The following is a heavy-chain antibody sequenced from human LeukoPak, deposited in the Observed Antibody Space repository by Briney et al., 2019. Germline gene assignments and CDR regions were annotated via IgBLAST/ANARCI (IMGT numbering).Heavy chain of an antibody. CDR2: INSDGGGA. V-gene: IGHV3-74*01. CDR1: GITFGNNW. J-gene: IGHJ5*02. CDR3: ARDVPHNWFDT. Sequence: GGSLRLSCAASGITFGNNWMHWVRQGPGKGLVWISRINSDGGGAVYADSVKGRFTVSRDNAKNTLYLQMNSLRAEDTAVYYCARDVPHNWFDTWGQGTLVTVSS.